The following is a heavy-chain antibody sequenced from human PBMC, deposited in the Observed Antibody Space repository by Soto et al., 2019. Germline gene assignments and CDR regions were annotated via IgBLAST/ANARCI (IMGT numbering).Heavy chain of an antibody. CDR1: GFTFSDYY. V-gene: IGHV3-11*01. Sequence: GGSLRLSCAASGFTFSDYYMSWIRQAPGKGLEWISYISYSASTIYYADSVKGRFTISRDNAENSLFLQMNSLRAEDTAVYYCARAPGYSNSWYGSFDYWGQGALVTVSS. J-gene: IGHJ4*02. CDR2: ISYSASTI. D-gene: IGHD6-13*01. CDR3: ARAPGYSNSWYGSFDY.